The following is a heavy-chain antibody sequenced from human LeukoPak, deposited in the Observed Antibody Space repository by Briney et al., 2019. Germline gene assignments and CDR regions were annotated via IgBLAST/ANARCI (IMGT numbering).Heavy chain of an antibody. CDR2: INHSGST. CDR3: ARDTYYDSSGYYPYWYFDL. V-gene: IGHV4-34*01. Sequence: SETLSLTCAVYGGSFSGYCWSWIRQPPGKGLEWIGEINHSGSTNYNPSLKSRVTISVDTSKNQFSLKLSSVTAADTAVYYCARDTYYDSSGYYPYWYFDLWGRGTLVTVSS. CDR1: GGSFSGYC. J-gene: IGHJ2*01. D-gene: IGHD3-22*01.